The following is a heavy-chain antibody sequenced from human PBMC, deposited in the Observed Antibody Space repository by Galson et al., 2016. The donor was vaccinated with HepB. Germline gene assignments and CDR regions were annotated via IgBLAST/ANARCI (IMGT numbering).Heavy chain of an antibody. D-gene: IGHD2-8*02. CDR1: GGSISSGAYH. CDR3: SGRHCTGGVCSLGNNWFDP. Sequence: TLSLTCSVSGGSISSGAYHWCWVRQHPGKGLEWIGYIYDSGSTYYNPSLKSRATISPDTSKNQFSLKLTSVTAADTAGYYCSGRHCTGGVCSLGNNWFDPWGQGTQVTVSS. V-gene: IGHV4-31*03. CDR2: IYDSGST. J-gene: IGHJ5*01.